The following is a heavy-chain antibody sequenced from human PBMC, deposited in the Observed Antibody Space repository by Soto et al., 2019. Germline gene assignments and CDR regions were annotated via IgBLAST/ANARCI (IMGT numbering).Heavy chain of an antibody. D-gene: IGHD1-26*01. CDR1: GYTFTGYY. CDR3: ARDSGIVGATTVDY. J-gene: IGHJ4*02. V-gene: IGHV1-2*04. CDR2: INPNSGGT. Sequence: QVQLVQSGAEVKKPGASVKVFCKASGYTFTGYYMHWVRQAPGQGLEWMGWINPNSGGTNYAQKFQGWVTMTRDTSISTAYMELSRLRSDDTAVYYCARDSGIVGATTVDYWGQGTLVTVSS.